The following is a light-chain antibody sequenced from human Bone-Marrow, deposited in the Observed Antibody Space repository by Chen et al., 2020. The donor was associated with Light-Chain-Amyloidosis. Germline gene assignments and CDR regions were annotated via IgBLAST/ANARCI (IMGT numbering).Light chain of an antibody. CDR3: QSADSSGTYEVI. Sequence: SYELTQPPSVSVSPGQTPRITCSGDDLPTKYAYWYQQKPGQAPVLVIHRDTERPSGISERFSGSSSGTTATLTISGGQAEDEADYNCQSADSSGTYEVIFGGGTKLTVL. J-gene: IGLJ2*01. CDR2: RDT. V-gene: IGLV3-25*03. CDR1: DLPTKY.